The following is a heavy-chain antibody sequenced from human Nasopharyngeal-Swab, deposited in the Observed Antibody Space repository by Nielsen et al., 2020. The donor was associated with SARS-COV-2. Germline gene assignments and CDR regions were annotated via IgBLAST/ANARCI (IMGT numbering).Heavy chain of an antibody. D-gene: IGHD3-22*01. V-gene: IGHV3-30-3*01. J-gene: IGHJ4*02. CDR2: ISYDGSNK. Sequence: WIRQPPGKGLEWVAVISYDGSNKYYADSVKGRFTISRDNAKNSLYLQMNSLRAEDTAVYYCARGRVYYYDSSGYPPPFDYWGQGTLVTVSS. CDR3: ARGRVYYYDSSGYPPPFDY.